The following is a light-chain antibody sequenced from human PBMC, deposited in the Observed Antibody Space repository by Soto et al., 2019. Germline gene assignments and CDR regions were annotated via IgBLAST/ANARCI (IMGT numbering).Light chain of an antibody. J-gene: IGKJ4*01. Sequence: DIQMTQSPTSLSAPVGDSVTITCRASQNIKKFLNWYQQKPGKAPKLLIYTASSVQAGFPSRFSGSGSGTDFTLTIRSLQPEDVATYCCQQGISAPLTFGGGTRVE. CDR2: TAS. CDR3: QQGISAPLT. CDR1: QNIKKF. V-gene: IGKV1-39*01.